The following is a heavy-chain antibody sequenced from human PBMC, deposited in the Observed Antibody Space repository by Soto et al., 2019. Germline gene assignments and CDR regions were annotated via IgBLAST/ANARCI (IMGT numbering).Heavy chain of an antibody. CDR1: GFTFNIYA. CDR3: VRSPGVPPPDFAY. V-gene: IGHV3-30-3*01. J-gene: IGHJ4*02. Sequence: QVRLVESGGGVVQPGRSLRLSCAAAGFTFNIYAMHWVRQAPGKGLEWVAVISHDGTSRYYADSVKGRVTISRDNSKSMVFVKMNGLGVEDTAGYYCVRSPGVPPPDFAYWGQGTLVPVSS. D-gene: IGHD7-27*01. CDR2: ISHDGTSR.